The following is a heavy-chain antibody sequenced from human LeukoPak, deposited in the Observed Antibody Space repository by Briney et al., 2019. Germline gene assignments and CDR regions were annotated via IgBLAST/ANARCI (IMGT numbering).Heavy chain of an antibody. Sequence: SETLSLTCAVYGGSFSGYYWSWIRQPPGKGLEWIGEINHSGSTNYNPSLKSRVTISVDTSKNQFSLKLSSVTAADTAVYYCARYHPALWFGDEYFDYWGQGTLVTISS. D-gene: IGHD3-10*01. V-gene: IGHV4-34*01. CDR3: ARYHPALWFGDEYFDY. CDR2: INHSGST. J-gene: IGHJ4*02. CDR1: GGSFSGYY.